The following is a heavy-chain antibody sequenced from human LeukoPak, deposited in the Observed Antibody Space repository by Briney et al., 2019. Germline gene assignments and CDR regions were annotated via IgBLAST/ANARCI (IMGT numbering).Heavy chain of an antibody. CDR2: INPSGGST. Sequence: ASVEVSCKASGYTFTSYYMHWVRQAPGQGLEWMGIINPSGGSTSYAQKFQGRVTMTRDTSTSTVYMELSSLRSEDTAVYYCARGYIVLMVYAGSYFQHWGQGTLVTVSS. V-gene: IGHV1-46*01. CDR1: GYTFTSYY. D-gene: IGHD2-8*01. J-gene: IGHJ1*01. CDR3: ARGYIVLMVYAGSYFQH.